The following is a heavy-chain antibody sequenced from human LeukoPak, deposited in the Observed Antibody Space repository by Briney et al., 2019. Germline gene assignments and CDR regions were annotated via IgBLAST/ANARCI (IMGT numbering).Heavy chain of an antibody. CDR2: ISGSGGST. V-gene: IGHV3-23*01. J-gene: IGHJ5*02. CDR3: ARPSGAGYYGSGSYYTA. D-gene: IGHD3-10*01. Sequence: PGGSLRLSCAASGFTFSSYAMSWVRQAPGKGLDWVSAISGSGGSTYYADSVKGRFTISRDNAKNSLYLQMNSLRAEDTAVYYCARPSGAGYYGSGSYYTAWGQGTLVTVSS. CDR1: GFTFSSYA.